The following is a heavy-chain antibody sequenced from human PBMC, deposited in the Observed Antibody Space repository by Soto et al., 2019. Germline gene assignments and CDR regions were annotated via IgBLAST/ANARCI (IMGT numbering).Heavy chain of an antibody. J-gene: IGHJ4*02. V-gene: IGHV3-48*03. CDR2: ISSSGSTI. CDR1: GFTFSSYE. D-gene: IGHD5-12*01. Sequence: GGSLRLSCAASGFTFSSYEMNWVRQAPGKGLEWVSYISSSGSTIYYADSVKGRFTISRDNAKNSLYLQMNSLRAEDTAVYYCARGVEMANSLRGVLDYWGQGTLVTVSS. CDR3: ARGVEMANSLRGVLDY.